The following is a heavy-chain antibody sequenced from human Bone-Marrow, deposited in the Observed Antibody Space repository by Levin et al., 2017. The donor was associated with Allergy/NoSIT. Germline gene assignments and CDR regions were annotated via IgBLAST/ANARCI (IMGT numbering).Heavy chain of an antibody. CDR2: IFPSDSDT. Sequence: KHGESLKISCQASGYSFTSFWFGWVRQRPGKGLEWMRLIFPSDSDTRVSPSFQGQIIMSVDKSISTAYLQWSSLKASDTAMYYCARRDSDGSNSFDYWGQGTLVTVSP. V-gene: IGHV5-51*01. J-gene: IGHJ4*02. CDR3: ARRDSDGSNSFDY. CDR1: GYSFTSFW. D-gene: IGHD4-23*01.